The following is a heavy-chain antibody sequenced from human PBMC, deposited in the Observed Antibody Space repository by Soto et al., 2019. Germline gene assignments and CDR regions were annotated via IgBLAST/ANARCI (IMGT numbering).Heavy chain of an antibody. J-gene: IGHJ6*02. CDR2: INPSGGST. D-gene: IGHD3-10*01. Sequence: ASVNVSCKASGYTFTIYYMHWVRQAPGQGLEWMGIINPSGGSTSYAQKFQGRVTMTRDTSTSTAYMELSSLRSEDTAVYYCASKSVPRFGELLIPPLAYDYYYYGMDVWGQGTTVTVSS. CDR1: GYTFTIYY. V-gene: IGHV1-46*01. CDR3: ASKSVPRFGELLIPPLAYDYYYYGMDV.